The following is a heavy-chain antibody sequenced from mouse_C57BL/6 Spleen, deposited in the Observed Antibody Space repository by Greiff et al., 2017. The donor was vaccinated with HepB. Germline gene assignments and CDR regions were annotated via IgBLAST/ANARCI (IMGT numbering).Heavy chain of an antibody. J-gene: IGHJ2*01. D-gene: IGHD1-1*01. CDR2: IDPSDSYT. CDR3: ARDKSLSQNYGSSYRDYWDD. Sequence: QVQLQQPGAELVKPGASVKLSCKASGYTFTSYWMQWVKQRPGQGLEWIGEIDPSDSYTNYNQKFKGKATLTVDTSSSTAYMQRSSLTSEDSAVSYSARDKSLSQNYGSSYRDYWDDWGQGTTLTVSS. CDR1: GYTFTSYW. V-gene: IGHV1-50*01.